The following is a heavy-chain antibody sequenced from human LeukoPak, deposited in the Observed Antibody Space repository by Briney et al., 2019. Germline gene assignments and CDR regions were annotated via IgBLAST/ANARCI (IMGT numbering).Heavy chain of an antibody. CDR2: ISSSGSTK. D-gene: IGHD3-10*01. CDR3: AREWFKTHDY. Sequence: GGSLRLSCADAAFTFSSYEMNWVRQAPGKGLEWVSYISSSGSTKHYADSVKGRFTISRDNAKNSLYLQMNSLRAEDTAVYYCAREWFKTHDYWGQGTLVTVSS. J-gene: IGHJ4*02. CDR1: AFTFSSYE. V-gene: IGHV3-48*03.